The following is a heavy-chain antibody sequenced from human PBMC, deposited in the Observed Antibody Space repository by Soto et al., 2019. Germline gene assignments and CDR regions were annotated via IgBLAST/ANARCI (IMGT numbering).Heavy chain of an antibody. Sequence: QVQLVQSGAEVKKPGSSVKVSCKASGGTFSSYAISWVRQAPGQGLEWMGGIIPIFGTANYAQKFQGRVTITADESTSTAYMELSSLRSEDTAVYYCARVHYYGSGSYYHAPNYYYYYGMDVWGQGTTVTISS. CDR1: GGTFSSYA. D-gene: IGHD3-10*01. J-gene: IGHJ6*02. V-gene: IGHV1-69*01. CDR2: IIPIFGTA. CDR3: ARVHYYGSGSYYHAPNYYYYYGMDV.